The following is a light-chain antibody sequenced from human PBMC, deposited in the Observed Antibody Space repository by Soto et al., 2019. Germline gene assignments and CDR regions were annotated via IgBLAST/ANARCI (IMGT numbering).Light chain of an antibody. CDR1: QSISNY. Sequence: DIQMTHSPSPLSASVGDRLTITCAASQSISNYLNLYQQKPGKAPKLLIYAASSLLSGVPSRFSGSGSGTDFTLTISSLQPEDFATYYCKQSYSTPLTFGRGTKVDIK. J-gene: IGKJ4*01. V-gene: IGKV1-39*01. CDR2: AAS. CDR3: KQSYSTPLT.